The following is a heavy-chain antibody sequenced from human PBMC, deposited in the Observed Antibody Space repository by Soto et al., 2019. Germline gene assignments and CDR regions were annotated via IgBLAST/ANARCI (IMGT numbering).Heavy chain of an antibody. CDR1: GYSFTSYW. D-gene: IGHD3-22*01. CDR2: IYPGDSDT. V-gene: IGHV5-51*01. CDR3: ARKGYYYDSSGYYVDY. J-gene: IGHJ4*02. Sequence: GESLKISCKGSGYSFTSYWIGWVRQMPGKGLEWMGIIYPGDSDTRYSPSFHGQVTISADKSISTAYLKWSSLKASDTAMYYCARKGYYYDSSGYYVDYWGQGTRVTVSS.